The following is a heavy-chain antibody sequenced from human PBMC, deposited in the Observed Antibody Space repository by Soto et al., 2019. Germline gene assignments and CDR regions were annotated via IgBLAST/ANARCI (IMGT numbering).Heavy chain of an antibody. D-gene: IGHD6-13*01. CDR1: GGSFSGYY. Sequence: PSETLSLTCAVYGGSFSGYYWSWIRQPPGKGLEWIGEINHSGSTNYNPSLKSRVTISVDRSKNQFSLKLSSVTAADTAVYYCARGYLDSSSLDWFDPWGQGTLVTVSS. CDR2: INHSGST. V-gene: IGHV4-34*01. J-gene: IGHJ5*02. CDR3: ARGYLDSSSLDWFDP.